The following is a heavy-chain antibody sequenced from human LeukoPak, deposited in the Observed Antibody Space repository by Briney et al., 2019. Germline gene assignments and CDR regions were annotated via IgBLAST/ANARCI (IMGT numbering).Heavy chain of an antibody. CDR1: GFTFSSYS. Sequence: PGGSLRLSCAASGFTFSSYSMNWVRQAPGKGLEWVSSISSSSSYIYYADSVKGRFTISRDNAKNSLYLQMNSLRAEDTAVYYCAREIRVGAVAGTFDYWGQGTLVTVSS. CDR3: AREIRVGAVAGTFDY. V-gene: IGHV3-21*01. CDR2: ISSSSSYI. J-gene: IGHJ4*02. D-gene: IGHD6-19*01.